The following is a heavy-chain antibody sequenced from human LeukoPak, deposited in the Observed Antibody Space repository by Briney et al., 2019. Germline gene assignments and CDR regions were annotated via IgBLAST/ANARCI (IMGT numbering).Heavy chain of an antibody. D-gene: IGHD1-26*01. CDR3: ARDYLVGAPLDS. V-gene: IGHV4-4*07. J-gene: IGHJ4*02. CDR2: MYISGST. Sequence: SETLSLTCTVSGVSVTNYYWAWIRQPAGKGLEWIGRMYISGSTNYNPSLKSRVTISIDKTKKQFSLRLNSVTAADTAVYFCARDYLVGAPLDSWGQGTLVTVSP. CDR1: GVSVTNYY.